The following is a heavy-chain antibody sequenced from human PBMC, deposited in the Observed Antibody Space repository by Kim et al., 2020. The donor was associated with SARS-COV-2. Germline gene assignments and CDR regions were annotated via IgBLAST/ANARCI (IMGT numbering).Heavy chain of an antibody. D-gene: IGHD3-22*01. Sequence: GGSLRLSCAASGFTFSDYYMSWIRQAPGKGLEWVSYISSSGSTIYYADSVKGRFTISRDNAKNSLYLQMNSLRAEDTAVYYCARERGPHYYDSSGYYPVYYYYGMDVWGQGTTVTVSS. CDR3: ARERGPHYYDSSGYYPVYYYYGMDV. CDR1: GFTFSDYY. J-gene: IGHJ6*02. CDR2: ISSSGSTI. V-gene: IGHV3-11*01.